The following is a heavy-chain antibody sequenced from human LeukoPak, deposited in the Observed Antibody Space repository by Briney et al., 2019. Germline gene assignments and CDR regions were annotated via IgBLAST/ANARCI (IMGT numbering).Heavy chain of an antibody. V-gene: IGHV4-61*01. J-gene: IGHJ4*02. CDR3: ARWVYYGYYFDY. CDR2: IYYSGST. Sequence: SETMSLTSTVSGGSVSSGSYYWSWIRQPPGKGLEWIGYIYYSGSTNYNPSLKSRVTISVDTSKNQFSLKLSSVTAADTAVYYCARWVYYGYYFDYWGQGTLVTVSS. D-gene: IGHD3-10*01. CDR1: GGSVSSGSYY.